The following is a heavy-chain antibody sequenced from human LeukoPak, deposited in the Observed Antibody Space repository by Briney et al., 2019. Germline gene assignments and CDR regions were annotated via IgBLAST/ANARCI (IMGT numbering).Heavy chain of an antibody. J-gene: IGHJ4*02. D-gene: IGHD4-17*01. CDR1: GYSFTHHN. CDR2: IKPNNGDT. V-gene: IGHV1-2*02. Sequence: ASVNVSSKASGYSFTHHNVHWVRQAPGQALEWMGWIKPNNGDTKFSQKFQDRVTLTSDTSIDTAYMEMSGLTSDDTAIYYCARVLSAVTSPFDYWAQGTLVTVSS. CDR3: ARVLSAVTSPFDY.